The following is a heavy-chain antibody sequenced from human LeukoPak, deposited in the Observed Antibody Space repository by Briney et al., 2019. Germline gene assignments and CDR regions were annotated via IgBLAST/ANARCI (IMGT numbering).Heavy chain of an antibody. D-gene: IGHD2-2*01. CDR1: GYYFASYW. CDR2: TNPGDSDT. Sequence: GESLKISCKGSGYYFASYWIGWVRQMPGTGLEWMGNTNPGDSDTRYSPSFQGQVTMTVDKSINTAYLYWSSLKASDTAMYYCTRYQVPPGRDYFDYWGQGTLVTVSS. J-gene: IGHJ4*02. CDR3: TRYQVPPGRDYFDY. V-gene: IGHV5-51*01.